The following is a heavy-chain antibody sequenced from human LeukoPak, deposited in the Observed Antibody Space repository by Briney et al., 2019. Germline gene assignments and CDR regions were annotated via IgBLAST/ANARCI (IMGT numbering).Heavy chain of an antibody. CDR2: ISSSGGII. CDR3: ANPYNPVSGSYDY. V-gene: IGHV3-23*01. D-gene: IGHD3-10*01. Sequence: GGSLRLSCAASGFTFSSYDMSWVRQAPGKGLEWVSVISSSGGIIYYADCVRGRFTISRDNAKNTMYLQMNSLTAQHTAVYYCANPYNPVSGSYDYWGQGTLVTVSS. CDR1: GFTFSSYD. J-gene: IGHJ4*02.